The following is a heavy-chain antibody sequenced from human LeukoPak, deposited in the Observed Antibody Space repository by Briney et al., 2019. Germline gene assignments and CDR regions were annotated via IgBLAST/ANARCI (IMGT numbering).Heavy chain of an antibody. CDR3: ARGGLGSAFDN. CDR2: ISGSGCST. Sequence: GGSLRLSCAASGFTFSSYIMNWVRQAPGKGLECVSAISGSGCSTYSADSLKGRFTISRDNSKNTLYLQIDSLRADDTAVFYCARGGLGSAFDNWGQGTLVTVSS. V-gene: IGHV3-23*01. D-gene: IGHD6-19*01. CDR1: GFTFSSYI. J-gene: IGHJ4*02.